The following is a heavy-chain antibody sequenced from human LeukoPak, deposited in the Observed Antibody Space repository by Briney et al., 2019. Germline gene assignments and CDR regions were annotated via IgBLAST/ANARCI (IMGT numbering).Heavy chain of an antibody. CDR3: ATAGSVPRESDYYFDY. CDR1: GYTFTGYY. V-gene: IGHV1-2*06. J-gene: IGHJ4*02. Sequence: ASVKVSCKASGYTFTGYYMHWVRQAPGQGLEWMGRINPNSGGTNYAQKFQGRVTMTRDTSISTAYMELSRLRSDDTAVYYCATAGSVPRESDYYFDYWGQGTLVTVSS. CDR2: INPNSGGT. D-gene: IGHD2-2*01.